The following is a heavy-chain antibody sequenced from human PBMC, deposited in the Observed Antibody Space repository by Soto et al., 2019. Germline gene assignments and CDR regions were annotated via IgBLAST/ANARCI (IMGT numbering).Heavy chain of an antibody. CDR1: GVTFKTSE. CDR3: ASSGWGASGTPYLDF. Sequence: PGGSLRLSCAASGVTFKTSEVHWVRQAPGKGLEWLSFIRASDNSIYYADSVEGRFTISGDNAKNSVSLQMNSLTVEDTAIYYCASSGWGASGTPYLDFWGDGTLVTVPS. CDR2: IRASDNSI. D-gene: IGHD1-1*01. V-gene: IGHV3-48*03. J-gene: IGHJ4*01.